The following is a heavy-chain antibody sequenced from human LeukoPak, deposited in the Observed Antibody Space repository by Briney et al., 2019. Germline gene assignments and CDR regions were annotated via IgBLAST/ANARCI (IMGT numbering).Heavy chain of an antibody. CDR1: GFTFSSYG. J-gene: IGHJ4*02. D-gene: IGHD3-22*01. CDR3: AKDYYDRYFDY. CDR2: ISYDGSNK. V-gene: IGHV3-30*18. Sequence: SGRSLRLSCAASGFTFSSYGMHWVRQAPGKGLEWVAVISYDGSNKYYADSVKGRFTISRDSSKNTLYLQMNSLRAEDTALYYCAKDYYDRYFDYWGQGTLVTVSS.